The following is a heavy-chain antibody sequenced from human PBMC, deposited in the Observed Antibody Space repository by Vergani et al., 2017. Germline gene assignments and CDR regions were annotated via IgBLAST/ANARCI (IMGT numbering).Heavy chain of an antibody. Sequence: QVQLVQSGAEVKKPGASVKVSCKASGGTFSSYTISWVRQAPGQGLEWMGRIIPILGIANYAQKFQGRVTITADKSTSTAYMELSSLRSEDTAVYYCARVSRSSSWYWVDYWGQGTLVTVSS. J-gene: IGHJ4*02. CDR1: GGTFSSYT. CDR3: ARVSRSSSWYWVDY. CDR2: IIPILGIA. D-gene: IGHD6-13*01. V-gene: IGHV1-69*09.